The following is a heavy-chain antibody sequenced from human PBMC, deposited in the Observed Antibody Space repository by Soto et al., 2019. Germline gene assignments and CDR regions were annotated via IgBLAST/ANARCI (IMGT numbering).Heavy chain of an antibody. CDR3: ARVGSSGWSPDY. D-gene: IGHD6-19*01. Sequence: SETLSLTCTVSGGSIRGHYWFWIRQSPGKRLEWIGYIFYTGSTNYNPSLESRVTLSVDTSKNQFSLRLSSVTAADTAVYYCARVGSSGWSPDYWGQGTLVTVSS. V-gene: IGHV4-59*11. J-gene: IGHJ4*02. CDR2: IFYTGST. CDR1: GGSIRGHY.